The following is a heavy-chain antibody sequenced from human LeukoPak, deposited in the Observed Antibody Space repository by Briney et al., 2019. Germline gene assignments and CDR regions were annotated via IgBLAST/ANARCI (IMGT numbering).Heavy chain of an antibody. CDR1: GGTFSTFT. V-gene: IGHV1-69*13. Sequence: ASVKVSCKASGGTFSTFTINWVRQSPGQGLEWVGGIIPVSATANYARKFQGRVTMTADEYTSTAYMELRSLRSDDTAVYYCARDSTYSSGWPLLDYWGQGTLVTVSS. CDR2: IIPVSATA. D-gene: IGHD6-19*01. J-gene: IGHJ4*02. CDR3: ARDSTYSSGWPLLDY.